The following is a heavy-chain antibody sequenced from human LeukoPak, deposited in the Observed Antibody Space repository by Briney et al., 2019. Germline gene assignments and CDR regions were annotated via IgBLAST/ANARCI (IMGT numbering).Heavy chain of an antibody. V-gene: IGHV3-74*01. CDR3: ARAPQYSGYDRTFDY. D-gene: IGHD5-12*01. J-gene: IGHJ4*02. CDR2: INSDGSST. Sequence: GGSLRLSCAASGFTFSSYWMHWVRQAPGKGLVWVSRINSDGSSTSYADSVKGRFTISRDNAKNTLYLQMNSLRAEDTAVYYCARAPQYSGYDRTFDYSGQGTLVTVSS. CDR1: GFTFSSYW.